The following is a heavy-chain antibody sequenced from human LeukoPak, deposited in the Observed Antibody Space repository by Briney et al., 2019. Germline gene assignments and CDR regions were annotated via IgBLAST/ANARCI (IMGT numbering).Heavy chain of an antibody. D-gene: IGHD3-10*01. CDR2: ISYDGSNK. Sequence: GGSLRLSCAASGFTFSSYAMHWVRQAPGKGLEWVAVISYDGSNKYYADSVKGRFTISRDNSKNTLYLKMNSLRAEDTAVYYCAKVARGLELLWFGESYFDYWGQGTLVTVSS. J-gene: IGHJ4*02. V-gene: IGHV3-30-3*01. CDR1: GFTFSSYA. CDR3: AKVARGLELLWFGESYFDY.